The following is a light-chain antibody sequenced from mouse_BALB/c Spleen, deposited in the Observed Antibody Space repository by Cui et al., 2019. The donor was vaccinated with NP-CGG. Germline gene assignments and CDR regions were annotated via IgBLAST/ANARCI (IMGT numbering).Light chain of an antibody. J-gene: IGLJ1*01. CDR3: ALWYSNHWV. CDR2: GTH. CDR1: TGAVTTSNY. V-gene: IGLV1*01. Sequence: QAVVTQESAPTTSPGETVTPTCRTSTGAVTTSNYANWVQEKPDHLFTGLIGGTHNRAPGVPARFSGSLIGDKAALTITGAQTEDEAIYFCALWYSNHWVFGGGTKLTVL.